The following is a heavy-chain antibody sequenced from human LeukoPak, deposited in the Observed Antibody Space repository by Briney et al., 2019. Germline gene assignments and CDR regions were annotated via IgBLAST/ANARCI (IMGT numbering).Heavy chain of an antibody. J-gene: IGHJ5*02. CDR3: ARGIVSSEWLVRNWFDP. V-gene: IGHV3-21*01. CDR1: GFTFSSYS. CDR2: ISSSSSYI. D-gene: IGHD6-19*01. Sequence: GGSLRLSRAASGFTFSSYSMNWVRQAPGKGLEWVSSISSSSSYIYYADSVKGRFTISRDNAKNSLYLQMNSLRAEDTAVYYCARGIVSSEWLVRNWFDPWGQGTLVAVSS.